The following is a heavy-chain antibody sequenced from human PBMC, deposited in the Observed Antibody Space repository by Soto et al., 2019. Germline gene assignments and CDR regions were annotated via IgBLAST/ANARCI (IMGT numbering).Heavy chain of an antibody. V-gene: IGHV4-39*01. J-gene: IGHJ4*02. CDR3: ARRGTTFRFDY. D-gene: IGHD3-10*02. CDR2: IYYSGST. CDR1: GGSISSSSYY. Sequence: QLQLQESGPGLVKPSETLSLTCTVSGGSISSSSYYWGWIRQPPGKGLEWIGRIYYSGSTYYNPSLKSRVTISVDTSKNLSSLKLSSVTAADTAVYYCARRGTTFRFDYWGQGTLVTVSS.